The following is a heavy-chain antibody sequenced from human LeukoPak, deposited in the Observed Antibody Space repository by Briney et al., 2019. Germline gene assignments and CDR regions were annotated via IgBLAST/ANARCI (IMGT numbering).Heavy chain of an antibody. Sequence: SVKVSCKASGGTFSSYAISWVRQAPRQGLEWMGGIIPIFGTANYAQKFQGRVTITADESTSTAYMELSSLRSEDTAVYYCAVKPGLERYSSSWYEPDYWGQGTLVTVSS. D-gene: IGHD6-13*01. J-gene: IGHJ4*02. CDR3: AVKPGLERYSSSWYEPDY. CDR1: GGTFSSYA. V-gene: IGHV1-69*13. CDR2: IIPIFGTA.